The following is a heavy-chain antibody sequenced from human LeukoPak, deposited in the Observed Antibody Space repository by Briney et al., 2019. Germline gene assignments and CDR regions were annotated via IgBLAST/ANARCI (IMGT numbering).Heavy chain of an antibody. CDR2: LYSDGTT. J-gene: IGHJ6*03. CDR1: GFTVSSNY. D-gene: IGHD2-2*01. V-gene: IGHV3-66*02. Sequence: PGGSLRLSCAVSGFTVSSNYISWVRQAPGRGLELVSILYSDGTTYYADSVKGRFTISRDNSKNILYLQMNSLRAEDTAVYYCARVRGYCSTSTCQYYYYYLDVWGNGTTVTVSS. CDR3: ARVRGYCSTSTCQYYYYYLDV.